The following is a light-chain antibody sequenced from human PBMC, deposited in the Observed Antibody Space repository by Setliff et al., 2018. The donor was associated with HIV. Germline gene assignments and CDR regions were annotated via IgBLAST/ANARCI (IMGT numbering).Light chain of an antibody. V-gene: IGLV2-14*01. Sequence: QSVLTQPASVSGSLGQSITISCNGTSSDVGGYDLVSWYQQHPGKVPKIMIYEVSNQPSGVSNRFSGSKSGNTASLTISGLQAEDEADYYCGSYTDSRIVVFGGGTKVTVL. J-gene: IGLJ2*01. CDR3: GSYTDSRIVV. CDR2: EVS. CDR1: SSDVGGYDL.